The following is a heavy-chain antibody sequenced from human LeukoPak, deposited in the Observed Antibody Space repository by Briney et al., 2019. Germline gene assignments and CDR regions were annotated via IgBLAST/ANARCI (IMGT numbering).Heavy chain of an antibody. CDR2: ISGSGGST. J-gene: IGHJ5*02. CDR3: AKDRFGYCSGGSCYGGWFDH. CDR1: GFTFSSYA. V-gene: IGHV3-23*01. Sequence: GGSLRLSCAASGFTFSSYAMSWVRQAPGKGLEWVSAISGSGGSTYYADSVKGRFTISRDNSKNTLYLQMNSLGAEDTAVYYCAKDRFGYCSGGSCYGGWFDHWGQGTLVTVSS. D-gene: IGHD2-15*01.